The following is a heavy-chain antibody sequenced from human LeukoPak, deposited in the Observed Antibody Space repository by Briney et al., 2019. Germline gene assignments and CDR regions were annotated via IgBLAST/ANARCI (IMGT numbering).Heavy chain of an antibody. V-gene: IGHV3-21*01. J-gene: IGHJ4*02. D-gene: IGHD2-2*03. CDR3: ARTLVDIVVVPAASDY. Sequence: PGGSLRLSCAASGFTFSSYSMNWVRQAPGKGLEWVSSISSSSSYIYYADSVKGRFTISRDNAENSLYLQMNSLRAEDTAVYYCARTLVDIVVVPAASDYWGQGTLVTVSS. CDR2: ISSSSSYI. CDR1: GFTFSSYS.